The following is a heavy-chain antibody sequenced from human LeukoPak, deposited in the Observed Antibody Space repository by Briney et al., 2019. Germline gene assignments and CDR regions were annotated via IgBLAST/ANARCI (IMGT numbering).Heavy chain of an antibody. D-gene: IGHD6-6*01. CDR2: INHSGST. V-gene: IGHV4-34*01. Sequence: SETLSLTCAVYGGSFSGYYWGWIRQPPGKGLEWIGEINHSGSTNYNPSLKSRVTISVDTSKNQFSLKLSSVTAADTAVYYCARTYSSSSGDYYYYMDVWGKGTTVTVSS. CDR3: ARTYSSSSGDYYYYMDV. J-gene: IGHJ6*03. CDR1: GGSFSGYY.